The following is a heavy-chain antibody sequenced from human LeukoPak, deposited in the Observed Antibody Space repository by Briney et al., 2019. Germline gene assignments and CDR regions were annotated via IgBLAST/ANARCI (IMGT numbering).Heavy chain of an antibody. CDR3: ARLNLGYNFDY. Sequence: XTXTXXXGSXXSYYWSWIRQPAGKGLEWIGRIYTSGSTNYNPSLKSRVTMSVDTSKNQFSLKLSSVTAADTAVYYCARLNLGYNFDYWGQGTLVTVSS. J-gene: IGHJ4*02. CDR1: XGSXXSYY. D-gene: IGHD2-2*02. CDR2: IYTSGST. V-gene: IGHV4-4*07.